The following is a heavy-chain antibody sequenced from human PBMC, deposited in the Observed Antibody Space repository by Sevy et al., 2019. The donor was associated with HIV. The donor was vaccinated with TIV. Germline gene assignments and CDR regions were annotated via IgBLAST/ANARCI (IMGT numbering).Heavy chain of an antibody. Sequence: GGSLRLSCAASGFTFSSYGMHWVRQAPGKGLEWVAVISYDGTNKYYADSVKGRFTISRDNSNNTLSLQMNSLRADDSAVYYGAKDFRSSYFDFWSCYAAFNWGQGNMVTVSS. CDR2: ISYDGTNK. D-gene: IGHD3-3*01. CDR3: AKDFRSSYFDFWSCYAAFN. CDR1: GFTFSSYG. J-gene: IGHJ4*02. V-gene: IGHV3-30*18.